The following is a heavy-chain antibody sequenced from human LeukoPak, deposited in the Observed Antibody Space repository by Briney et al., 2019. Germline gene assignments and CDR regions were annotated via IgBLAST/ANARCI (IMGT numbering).Heavy chain of an antibody. V-gene: IGHV1-8*03. CDR2: MNPNSGNT. D-gene: IGHD6-6*01. CDR3: ARGASRSFDY. Sequence: ASVKVSCKASGYTFTTYDINWVRQATGQGLEWMGWMNPNSGNTGYAQKSRGRLIITRDTSISTAYMELSSLRSEDTAVYYCARGASRSFDYWGQGTLVTVSS. J-gene: IGHJ4*02. CDR1: GYTFTTYD.